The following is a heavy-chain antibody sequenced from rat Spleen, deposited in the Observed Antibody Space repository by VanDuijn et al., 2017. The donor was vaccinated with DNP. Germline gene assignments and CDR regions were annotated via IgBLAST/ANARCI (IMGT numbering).Heavy chain of an antibody. J-gene: IGHJ2*01. Sequence: EVQLVESGGDLVQSGRPLKVSCAASGFTFSDYDMAWVRQAPTKGLELVASINISGCSTFYRDSVTGRFTISRDNAKSTLYLQIDSLRTEDTATYYCTTLGDYWGQGVMVTVSS. V-gene: IGHV5S23*01. CDR3: TTLGDY. CDR2: INISGCST. CDR1: GFTFSDYD.